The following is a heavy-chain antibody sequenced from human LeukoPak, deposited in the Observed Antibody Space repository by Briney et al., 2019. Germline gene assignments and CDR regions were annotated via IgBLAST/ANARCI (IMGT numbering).Heavy chain of an antibody. CDR2: INPNRGGT. Sequence: ASVKVSCRASGYTFTGNYIHWVRQAPGQGLEWMGWINPNRGGTKFAQRFQGRVSMTRDTSITTAYMDLSRLTSDDTAVYYCARGDRSSSILEDAFDLWGPGTMVSVSS. V-gene: IGHV1-2*02. CDR3: ARGDRSSSILEDAFDL. CDR1: GYTFTGNY. J-gene: IGHJ3*01. D-gene: IGHD6-6*01.